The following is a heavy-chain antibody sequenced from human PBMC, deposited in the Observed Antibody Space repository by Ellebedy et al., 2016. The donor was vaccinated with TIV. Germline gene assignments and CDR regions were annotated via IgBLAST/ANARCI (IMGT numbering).Heavy chain of an antibody. V-gene: IGHV3-48*01. D-gene: IGHD3-16*01. CDR3: AKAGDYADFDY. Sequence: GGSLRLXCAASGFTFSTYSMNWVRQAPGKGLEWVSYISSGSSSIYYAGSVKGRFTISRDNAKNSLYLQMNSLRAEDTAVYYCAKAGDYADFDYWGQGTLVTVSS. J-gene: IGHJ4*02. CDR1: GFTFSTYS. CDR2: ISSGSSSI.